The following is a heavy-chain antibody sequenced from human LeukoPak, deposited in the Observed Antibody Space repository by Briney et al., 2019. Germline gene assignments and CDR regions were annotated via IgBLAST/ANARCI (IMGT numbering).Heavy chain of an antibody. CDR1: GYSFTSYW. J-gene: IGHJ4*02. Sequence: GESLKISCKGSGYSFTSYWIGWVRQMPGKGLEWMGIIFPGDSDTRYSPSCQGQVTISSDKSISTAYLQWSSLKASDSAMYYCARRGPYSSSWYFDYWGQGTLVTVSS. D-gene: IGHD6-13*01. CDR2: IFPGDSDT. V-gene: IGHV5-51*01. CDR3: ARRGPYSSSWYFDY.